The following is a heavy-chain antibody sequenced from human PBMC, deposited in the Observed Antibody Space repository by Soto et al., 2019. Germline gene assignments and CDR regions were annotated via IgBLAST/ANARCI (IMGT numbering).Heavy chain of an antibody. CDR1: GFTFSSYG. V-gene: IGHV3-30*18. CDR2: ISYDGSNK. Sequence: QVQLVESGGGVVQPGRSLRLSCAASGFTFSSYGMHWVRQAPGVGLEWVAVISYDGSNKYYTDSVKGRFTISRDNSKNTLYLQMNSLRPEDTAVYYCAKMGDGWRWLQSSFDYWGQGTLVTVSS. CDR3: AKMGDGWRWLQSSFDY. D-gene: IGHD2-21*01. J-gene: IGHJ4*02.